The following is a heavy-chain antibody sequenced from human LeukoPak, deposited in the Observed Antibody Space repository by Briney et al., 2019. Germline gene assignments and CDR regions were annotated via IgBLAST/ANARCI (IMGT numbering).Heavy chain of an antibody. CDR2: IYPGDSDT. CDR1: GYSFTRNW. Sequence: GESLKISCNGSGYSFTRNWIGWVRQMPGKGLEWMGIIYPGDSDTRYSPSFQGQVTISADKSINTAYLQWSSLKASDTAMYYSARRVVNNRNWYFNLWGRGTLVTVSS. J-gene: IGHJ2*01. D-gene: IGHD4-23*01. CDR3: ARRVVNNRNWYFNL. V-gene: IGHV5-51*01.